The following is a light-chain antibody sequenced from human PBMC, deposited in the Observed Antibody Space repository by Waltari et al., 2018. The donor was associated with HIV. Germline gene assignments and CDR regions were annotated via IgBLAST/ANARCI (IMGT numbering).Light chain of an antibody. V-gene: IGKV4-1*01. J-gene: IGKJ4*01. CDR2: WAS. CDR1: QSVLYSSNNKNY. CDR3: QQYYSTLLT. Sequence: DLVMTQSPDSLAVSLGERATINCKSSQSVLYSSNNKNYLAWYQQDPGQPPKLLIYWASTRESGVPDRISGSGSGTDFTLTISSLQAEDVAVYYCQQYYSTLLTFGGGTKVEIK.